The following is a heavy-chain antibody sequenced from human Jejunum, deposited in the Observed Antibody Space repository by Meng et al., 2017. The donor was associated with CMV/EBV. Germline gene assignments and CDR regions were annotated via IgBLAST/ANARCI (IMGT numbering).Heavy chain of an antibody. D-gene: IGHD2-2*02. Sequence: AHFMDWVRQAPGKGLEWVGRVRNKRRSYTTEYAASVKGRFTVSRDDSKKSLYLQMNSLKTEDTAIYYCATLGYCSGTNCYTSDYWGQGTLVTVSS. CDR3: ATLGYCSGTNCYTSDY. CDR2: VRNKRRSYTT. CDR1: AHF. V-gene: IGHV3-72*01. J-gene: IGHJ4*02.